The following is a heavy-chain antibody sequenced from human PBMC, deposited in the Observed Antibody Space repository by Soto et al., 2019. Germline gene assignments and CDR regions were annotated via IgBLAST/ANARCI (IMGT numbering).Heavy chain of an antibody. CDR2: ISSSSSYI. CDR1: GFTFSSYS. V-gene: IGHV3-21*01. J-gene: IGHJ6*02. CDR3: ARDVGYGVGKMREWKVRDYYYYGMDV. D-gene: IGHD3-3*01. Sequence: EVQLVESGGGLVKPGGSLRLSCAASGFTFSSYSMNWVRQAPGKGLEWVSSISSSSSYIYYADSVKGRLTISRDISKNTMYLEMNSLRAEDTAVYYCARDVGYGVGKMREWKVRDYYYYGMDVWGQGTTVTVSS.